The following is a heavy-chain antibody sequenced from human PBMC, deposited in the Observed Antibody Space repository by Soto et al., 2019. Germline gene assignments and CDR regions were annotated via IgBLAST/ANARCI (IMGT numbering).Heavy chain of an antibody. V-gene: IGHV3-23*01. J-gene: IGHJ4*02. CDR3: AKDLEVLSARFES. Sequence: ALRLSCRASGFTFGNYAMAWVRQAPGKGLEWVSGISASGGRTYYADSAKGRFTIPRDNSNNTLYLQMSSLRAEDTAVYYCAKDLEVLSARFESWGQGALVTVSS. CDR1: GFTFGNYA. CDR2: ISASGGRT. D-gene: IGHD2-15*01.